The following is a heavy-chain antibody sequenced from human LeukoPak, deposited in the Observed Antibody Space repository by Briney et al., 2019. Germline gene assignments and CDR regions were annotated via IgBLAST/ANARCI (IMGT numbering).Heavy chain of an antibody. Sequence: GGSLRLSCAASGFTFSSYAMNWVRQAPGKGLEWVSAISGSGGSTYYAASVKGRFTISRDNSKNTLYLQMNSLRAEDTAVYYCAKFLAYCGGDCSQGWFDPWGQGTLVTVSS. CDR2: ISGSGGST. D-gene: IGHD2-21*02. CDR3: AKFLAYCGGDCSQGWFDP. V-gene: IGHV3-23*01. J-gene: IGHJ5*02. CDR1: GFTFSSYA.